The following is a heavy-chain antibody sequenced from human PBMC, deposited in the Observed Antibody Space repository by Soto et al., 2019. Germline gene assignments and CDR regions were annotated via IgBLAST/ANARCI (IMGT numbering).Heavy chain of an antibody. V-gene: IGHV4-31*03. D-gene: IGHD3-3*01. CDR3: ARSLTYDFWSGVGNWFDP. Sequence: QVQLQESGPGLVKPSQTLSLTRTVSGGSISSGGYYWSWIRQHPGKGLEWIGYIYYSGSTYYNPSLKSRVTISVDTSKNQFSLKLSSVTAADTAVYYCARSLTYDFWSGVGNWFDPWGQGTLVTVSS. J-gene: IGHJ5*02. CDR1: GGSISSGGYY. CDR2: IYYSGST.